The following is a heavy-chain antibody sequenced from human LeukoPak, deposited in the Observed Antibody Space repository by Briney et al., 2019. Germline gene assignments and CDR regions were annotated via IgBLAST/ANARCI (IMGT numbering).Heavy chain of an antibody. CDR3: ARDTPRYYYYGMDV. V-gene: IGHV4-31*03. CDR2: IYYSGST. Sequence: SQTLSLTCTVSGGSISSGGYYWSWIRQHPGKGLEWIGYIYYSGSTYYNPSLKSRVTISVDTSKNQFSLKLSSVTAADTAVYYCARDTPRYYYYGMDVWGQGTTVTVYS. CDR1: GGSISSGGYY. J-gene: IGHJ6*02.